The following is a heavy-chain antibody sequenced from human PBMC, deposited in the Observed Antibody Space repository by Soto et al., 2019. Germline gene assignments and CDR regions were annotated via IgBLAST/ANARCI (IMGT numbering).Heavy chain of an antibody. J-gene: IGHJ5*02. D-gene: IGHD2-21*01. CDR2: VYHNGRT. CDR3: ARGGGGGLFDP. Sequence: SETLSLTCNVSGGSIDNYYWTWIRQAPGKGLEWIGYVYHNGRTSYNPSLKSRVSISVDRSKNQFSLNLSSVTAADTAVYYCARGGGGGLFDPWGQGSLVTVSS. V-gene: IGHV4-59*01. CDR1: GGSIDNYY.